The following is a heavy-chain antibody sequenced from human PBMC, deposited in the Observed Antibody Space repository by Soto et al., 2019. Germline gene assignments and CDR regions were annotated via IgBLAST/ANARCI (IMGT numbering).Heavy chain of an antibody. CDR2: ISYDGSNK. CDR1: GFTFSSYA. J-gene: IGHJ4*02. V-gene: IGHV3-30-3*01. Sequence: QVQLVESGGGVVQPGRSLRLSCAASGFTFSSYAMHWVRQAPGKGLEWVAVISYDGSNKYYADSVKGRFTISRDNSKNTLYLQMNSLRAEDTAVYYCARDKDEYKQWLVHGGDYWGQGTLVTVSS. CDR3: ARDKDEYKQWLVHGGDY. D-gene: IGHD6-19*01.